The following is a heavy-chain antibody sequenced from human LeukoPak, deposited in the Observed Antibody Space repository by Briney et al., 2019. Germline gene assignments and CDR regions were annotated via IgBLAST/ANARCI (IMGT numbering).Heavy chain of an antibody. D-gene: IGHD3-22*01. CDR3: ARVTWGSVGGMYYYDSSGYYYFDY. CDR2: IKQDGSEK. J-gene: IGHJ4*02. Sequence: PGGSLRLSCAASGFTFSSYGMHWVRQAPGKGLEWVANIKQDGSEKYYVDSVKGRFTISRDNAKNSLYLQMNSLRAEDTAVYYCARVTWGSVGGMYYYDSSGYYYFDYWGQGTLVTVSS. CDR1: GFTFSSYG. V-gene: IGHV3-7*01.